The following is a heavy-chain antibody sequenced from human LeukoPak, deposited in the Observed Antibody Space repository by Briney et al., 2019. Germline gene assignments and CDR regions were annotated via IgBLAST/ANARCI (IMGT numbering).Heavy chain of an antibody. CDR2: IIPIFGTA. Sequence: SVKVSCKASGGTFSSYAISWVRQAPGQGLEWMGGIIPIFGTANYAQKFQGRVTITADESTSTAYMELSSLRSEDTAVYYCARDRVAVAGNLDYWGQGTLVTVSS. CDR1: GGTFSSYA. CDR3: ARDRVAVAGNLDY. V-gene: IGHV1-69*01. J-gene: IGHJ4*02. D-gene: IGHD6-19*01.